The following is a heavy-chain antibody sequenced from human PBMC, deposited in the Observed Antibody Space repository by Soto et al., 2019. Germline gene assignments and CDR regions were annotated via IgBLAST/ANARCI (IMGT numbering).Heavy chain of an antibody. Sequence: ASVKLYCKASGYTFTSYGINWVRQATGQGLEWMGWMNPNSGNTGYAQKFQGRVTMTRNTSISTAYMELSSLRSEDTAVYYCARGGEYSSGWYYYYNSGMDVWGQGTTVT. V-gene: IGHV1-8*02. D-gene: IGHD6-19*01. CDR3: ARGGEYSSGWYYYYNSGMDV. J-gene: IGHJ6*02. CDR1: GYTFTSYG. CDR2: MNPNSGNT.